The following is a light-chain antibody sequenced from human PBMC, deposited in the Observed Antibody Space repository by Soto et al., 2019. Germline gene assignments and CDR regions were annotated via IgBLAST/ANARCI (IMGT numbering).Light chain of an antibody. CDR1: QSVGSN. Sequence: EIVMTQSPATLSASPGERVTLSCRASQSVGSNLAWYQQKPGQVPRLLIYGESSRATGIPTTFSGSGSGAEFTLTISSLQSEDFAIYYCQQYSNWPFTFGQGTKLEIK. CDR3: QQYSNWPFT. V-gene: IGKV3-15*01. J-gene: IGKJ2*01. CDR2: GES.